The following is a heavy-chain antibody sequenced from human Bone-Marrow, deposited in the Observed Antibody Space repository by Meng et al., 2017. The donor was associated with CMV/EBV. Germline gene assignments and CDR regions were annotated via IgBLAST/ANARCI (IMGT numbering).Heavy chain of an antibody. CDR1: GFTFSSYA. J-gene: IGHJ6*02. Sequence: GGSLRLSCAASGFTFSSYAMSWVRQAPGKGLEWVSVIYSGGSSTYYADSVKGRFTISRDNAKNSLYLQMNSLRAEDTAVYYCARAPSRYPYYYYGMDVWGQGTTVTVSS. CDR2: IYSGGSST. V-gene: IGHV3-23*03. CDR3: ARAPSRYPYYYYGMDV. D-gene: IGHD1-1*01.